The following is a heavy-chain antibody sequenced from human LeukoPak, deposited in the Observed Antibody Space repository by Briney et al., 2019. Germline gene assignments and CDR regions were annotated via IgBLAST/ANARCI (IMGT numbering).Heavy chain of an antibody. CDR3: ATRGSGYSYGFYYYYMDV. D-gene: IGHD5-18*01. V-gene: IGHV4-4*02. CDR1: GGSISSSNW. Sequence: SETLSLTCAVSGGSISSSNWWSWVRQPPGRGLEWIVEIYHSGSTNYNPSLKSRVTISVDTSKNQFSLKLSSVTAADTAVYYCATRGSGYSYGFYYYYMDVWGKGTTVTVSS. CDR2: IYHSGST. J-gene: IGHJ6*03.